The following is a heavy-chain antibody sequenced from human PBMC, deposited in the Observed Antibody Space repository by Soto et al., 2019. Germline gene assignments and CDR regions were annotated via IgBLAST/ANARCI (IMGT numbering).Heavy chain of an antibody. CDR3: AKVKDLYSSSLNFDY. Sequence: LRLSCSASGFTFSSFTMSWVRQAPGKGLECVSAISGSAGSTYYADSVKGRFTISRDNSKNTLYLQMNSLRAEDTAVYYCAKVKDLYSSSLNFDYWGQGTLVTVS. D-gene: IGHD6-6*01. CDR1: GFTFSSFT. J-gene: IGHJ4*02. V-gene: IGHV3-23*01. CDR2: ISGSAGST.